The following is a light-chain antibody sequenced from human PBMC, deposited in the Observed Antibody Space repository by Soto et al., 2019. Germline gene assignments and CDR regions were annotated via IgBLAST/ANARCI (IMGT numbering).Light chain of an antibody. CDR1: QSISNNY. J-gene: IGKJ5*01. CDR3: QQRRSWPPTIT. Sequence: IVLTQSPGTLSLSPGERATLSCRASQSISNNYLAWYQQTPGQAPRLLIYGASSRATGIPDRFSGSGSATDFTLTISSLEPEDFAVYYCQQRRSWPPTITFGQGTRLETK. V-gene: IGKV3D-20*02. CDR2: GAS.